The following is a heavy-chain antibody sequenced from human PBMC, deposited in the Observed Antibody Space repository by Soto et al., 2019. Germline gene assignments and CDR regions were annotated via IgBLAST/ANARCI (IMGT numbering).Heavy chain of an antibody. CDR2: ISPDGGST. CDR1: GYTFTTYY. J-gene: IGHJ4*02. Sequence: QVQLVQSGAEVKKPGASVKVSCKASGYTFTTYYMYWVRQAPGQGLEWMAIISPDGGSTSYAQKFQGRVTMTRDTSTSTVYMALSSLRSEDTAVYYCAAQDPGHHWGQGTLVTVSS. V-gene: IGHV1-46*01. CDR3: AAQDPGHH.